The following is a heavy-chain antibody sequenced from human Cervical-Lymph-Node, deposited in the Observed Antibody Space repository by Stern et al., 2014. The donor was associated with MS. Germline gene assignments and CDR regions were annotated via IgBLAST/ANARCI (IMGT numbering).Heavy chain of an antibody. CDR2: IYPGDSDT. V-gene: IGHV5-51*01. CDR1: GNSFSTHW. J-gene: IGHJ3*02. Sequence: EVHLVESGAEVKKPGESLKISCKGSGNSFSTHWIGWGRPMPGKGPAWMGFIYPGDSDTGYSPSFQGQVTISADKSISTAYLQWSSLKASDTAIYYCARRYFDWMPDAYDIWGQGTMVTVSS. CDR3: ARRYFDWMPDAYDI. D-gene: IGHD3-9*01.